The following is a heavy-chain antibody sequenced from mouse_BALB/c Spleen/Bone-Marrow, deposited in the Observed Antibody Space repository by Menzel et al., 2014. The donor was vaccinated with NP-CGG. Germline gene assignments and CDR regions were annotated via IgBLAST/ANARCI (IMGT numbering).Heavy chain of an antibody. CDR3: TRSRYDYDNAMDY. Sequence: QVQLQQSGAELVKPGASVKLSCKASGYTFNSYYMYWVKQRPGQGLEWIGEINPSNGGTNFNEKFKSKATLTVDESSSTAYMQLSSLTSEDSAVYYCTRSRYDYDNAMDYWGQGTSVTVSS. CDR2: INPSNGGT. D-gene: IGHD2-4*01. V-gene: IGHV1S81*02. J-gene: IGHJ4*01. CDR1: GYTFNSYY.